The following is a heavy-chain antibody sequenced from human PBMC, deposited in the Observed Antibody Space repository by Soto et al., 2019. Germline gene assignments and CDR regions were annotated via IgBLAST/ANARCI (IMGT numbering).Heavy chain of an antibody. CDR1: GGSFSGYY. Sequence: PSETLSLTCAVYGGSFSGYYWSWIRQPPGKGLEWIGEINHSVSTNYNPSLKSRVTISVDTSKNQFSLKLSSVTAADTAVYYCARGVIQLYYYYYMDVWGKGTTVTVSS. V-gene: IGHV4-34*01. CDR3: ARGVIQLYYYYYMDV. CDR2: INHSVST. D-gene: IGHD3-16*02. J-gene: IGHJ6*03.